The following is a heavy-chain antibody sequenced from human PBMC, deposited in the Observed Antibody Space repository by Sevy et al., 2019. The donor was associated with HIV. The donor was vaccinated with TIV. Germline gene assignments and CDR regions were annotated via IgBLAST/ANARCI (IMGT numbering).Heavy chain of an antibody. CDR1: GFTFSSYS. CDR3: ARDLQFGLSTFYY. V-gene: IGHV3-21*01. J-gene: IGHJ4*02. CDR2: ISSSSSYI. D-gene: IGHD3-10*01. Sequence: GGSLRLSCAASGFTFSSYSMNWVRQAPGKGLEWVSSISSSSSYIYYADSVKGRFTISRDNAKNSLYLQMNSLRAEDTAVYYCARDLQFGLSTFYYWGQGTLVTVSS.